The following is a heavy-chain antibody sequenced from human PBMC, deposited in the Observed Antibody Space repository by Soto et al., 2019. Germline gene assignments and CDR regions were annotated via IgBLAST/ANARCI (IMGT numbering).Heavy chain of an antibody. CDR1: GFTFSSYA. CDR3: ARSLRFPDELEFDY. CDR2: ISYDGSNK. D-gene: IGHD3-3*01. J-gene: IGHJ4*02. Sequence: QVQLVESGGGVVQPGRSLRLSCAASGFTFSSYAMHWVRQAPGKGLEWVAVISYDGSNKYYADSVKGRFTISRDNSKNTLYLQMNGLRAEDTAVYYCARSLRFPDELEFDYWGQGTLVTVSS. V-gene: IGHV3-30-3*01.